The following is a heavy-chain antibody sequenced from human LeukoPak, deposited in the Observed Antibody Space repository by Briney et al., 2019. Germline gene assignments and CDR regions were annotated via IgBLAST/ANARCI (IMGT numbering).Heavy chain of an antibody. V-gene: IGHV4-61*08. D-gene: IGHD2-2*01. J-gene: IGHJ3*02. Sequence: SVTLSLTCTVSGGSISSGGYYWSWIRQHPGKGLEWIGYIYTSGSTNYNPSLKSRVTISVDTSKNQFSLKLSSVTAADTAVYYCARLRGGVPAAHAIDIWGQGTMVTVSS. CDR1: GGSISSGGYY. CDR2: IYTSGST. CDR3: ARLRGGVPAAHAIDI.